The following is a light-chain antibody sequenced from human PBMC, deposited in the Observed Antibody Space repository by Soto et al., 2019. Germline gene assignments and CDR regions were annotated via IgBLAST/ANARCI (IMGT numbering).Light chain of an antibody. Sequence: DIRVTQSPSSLSASVGDRVTITCRTSQSISTYLSWYQQKPGKAPKLLIYAASSLQGRVPSRFSESGARTEFSFTINSLQREVFASYTCHPSSSTPPTLGQGTKVELK. J-gene: IGKJ1*01. V-gene: IGKV1-39*01. CDR3: HPSSSTPPT. CDR2: AAS. CDR1: QSISTY.